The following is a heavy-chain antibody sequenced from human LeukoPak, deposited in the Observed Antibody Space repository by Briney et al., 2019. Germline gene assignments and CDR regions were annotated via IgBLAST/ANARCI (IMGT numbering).Heavy chain of an antibody. CDR1: GFTFSSYS. CDR3: ARETPFKVDY. Sequence: PGGSLRLSCAASGFTFSSYSMNWVRQAPGKGLEWVSSISSSSSYIYYADSVKGRFTTSRDNAKNSLYLQMNSLRAEDTAVYYCARETPFKVDYWGQGTLVTVSS. CDR2: ISSSSSYI. V-gene: IGHV3-21*01. J-gene: IGHJ4*02.